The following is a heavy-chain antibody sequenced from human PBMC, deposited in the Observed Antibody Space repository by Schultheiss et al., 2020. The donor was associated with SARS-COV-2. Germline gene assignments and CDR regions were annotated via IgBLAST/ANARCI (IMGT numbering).Heavy chain of an antibody. D-gene: IGHD2-15*01. CDR2: ISYDGSNK. Sequence: GESLKISCAASGFTFSSYVMRWVRQAPGKGLEWVAVISYDGSNKYYADSVKGRFTISRDNSKNTLYLQMNSLRAEDTAVYYCARRQWSPGDYYYGMDVWGQGTTVTVSS. V-gene: IGHV3-30*03. CDR1: GFTFSSYV. J-gene: IGHJ6*02. CDR3: ARRQWSPGDYYYGMDV.